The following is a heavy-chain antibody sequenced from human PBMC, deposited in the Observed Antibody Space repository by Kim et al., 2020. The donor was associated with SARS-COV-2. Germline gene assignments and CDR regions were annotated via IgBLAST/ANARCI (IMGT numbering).Heavy chain of an antibody. CDR2: ITHYGST. CDR1: GGSFSGYY. Sequence: SETLSLTCAVYGGSFSGYYWNWVRQAPGKGLEWIGEITHYGSTNYNPSLKSRVTMSVDTSKNQFSLNVASVTAADTAVYYCARGLPYNGGGYSDYWGQGT. J-gene: IGHJ4*02. CDR3: ARGLPYNGGGYSDY. D-gene: IGHD2-15*01. V-gene: IGHV4-34*01.